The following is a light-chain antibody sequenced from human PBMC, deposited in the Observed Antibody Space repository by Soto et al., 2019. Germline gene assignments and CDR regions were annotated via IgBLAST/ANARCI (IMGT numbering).Light chain of an antibody. CDR2: EVS. CDR3: SSYTSRGTYV. J-gene: IGLJ1*01. CDR1: SSDVGGYNY. Sequence: QAVVTQPASVSGSPGQSITISCTGTSSDVGGYNYVSWYQQHPGKAPKLMIYEVSNRPSGISNRFSGSKSGNTASLTISGLQAEDEADYYCSSYTSRGTYVFGTGTKVTVL. V-gene: IGLV2-14*01.